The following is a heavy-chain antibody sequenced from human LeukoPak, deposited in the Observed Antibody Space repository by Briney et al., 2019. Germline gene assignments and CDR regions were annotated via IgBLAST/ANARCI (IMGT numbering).Heavy chain of an antibody. CDR2: ISGSGGST. CDR3: AKITKATTPNY. V-gene: IGHV3-23*01. CDR1: GFTFSSYA. Sequence: GGSLRLSCAASGFTFSSYAMSWVRQAPGKGLEWVSAISGSGGSTYYADSVKGRFSISRDNSKNTVYLQMSDLRAEDTAVYYCAKITKATTPNYWGQGTLVTVSS. D-gene: IGHD4-17*01. J-gene: IGHJ4*02.